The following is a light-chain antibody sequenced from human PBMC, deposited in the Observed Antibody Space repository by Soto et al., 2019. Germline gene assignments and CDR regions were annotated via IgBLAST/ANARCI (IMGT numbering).Light chain of an antibody. CDR2: GAS. Sequence: EVVLTQSPDTLSLSPGEGASLSCRASQSVHTFLAWYQQKPGQPPRLLIYGASTRATGIPARFSGSGSGTEFTLTISSLQSEDFAVYYCQQYNNWPRTFGQGTKVDTK. CDR3: QQYNNWPRT. V-gene: IGKV3-15*01. CDR1: QSVHTF. J-gene: IGKJ1*01.